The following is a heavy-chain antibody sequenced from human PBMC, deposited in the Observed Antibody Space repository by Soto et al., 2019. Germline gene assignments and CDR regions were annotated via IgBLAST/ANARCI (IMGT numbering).Heavy chain of an antibody. CDR2: IYPGDSDT. J-gene: IGHJ6*02. D-gene: IGHD2-21*02. CDR1: GYSFTSYW. Sequence: VESLKISCNGSGYSFTSYWIGWVRQMPWKGLEWMGIIYPGDSDTRYSPSFQGQVTISADKSISTAYLQWSSLKASDTAMYYCARKGGNCGGDCYSFYYYYGMDVWGQGTTVTVSS. V-gene: IGHV5-51*01. CDR3: ARKGGNCGGDCYSFYYYYGMDV.